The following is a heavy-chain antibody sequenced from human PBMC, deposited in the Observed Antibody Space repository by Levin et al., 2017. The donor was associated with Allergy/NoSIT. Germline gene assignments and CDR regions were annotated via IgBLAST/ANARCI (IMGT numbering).Heavy chain of an antibody. Sequence: SQTLSLPCRVSGGSLRNSYWNWIRQAPGTGPEWIGYIYSSGNTNYNPSLYSRVTISIDTSKNEISLKLASVTAADTAVYYCARVRVTMTSRNPFNIWSQGTKVTVSS. CDR2: IYSSGNT. CDR1: GGSLRNSY. D-gene: IGHD4-17*01. J-gene: IGHJ3*02. CDR3: ARVRVTMTSRNPFNI. V-gene: IGHV4-59*01.